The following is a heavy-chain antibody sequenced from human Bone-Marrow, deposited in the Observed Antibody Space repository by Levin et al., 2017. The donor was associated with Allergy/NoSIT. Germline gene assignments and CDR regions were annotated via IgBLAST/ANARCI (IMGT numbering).Heavy chain of an antibody. J-gene: IGHJ4*02. Sequence: PGGSLRLSCAASGFSVSRSYMTWVRQAPGKGLEWVSGFYSAGNAHYADSVKGRFTISRDNSKNTVFLQMNRLRAEDTAMYYCAKSSAYDLDYWGQGTLVTVSS. D-gene: IGHD5-12*01. V-gene: IGHV3-53*01. CDR3: AKSSAYDLDY. CDR1: GFSVSRSY. CDR2: FYSAGNA.